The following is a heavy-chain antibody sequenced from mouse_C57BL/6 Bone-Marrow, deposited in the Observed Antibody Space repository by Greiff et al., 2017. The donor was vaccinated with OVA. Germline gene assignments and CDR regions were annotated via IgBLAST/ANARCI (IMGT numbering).Heavy chain of an antibody. CDR1: GYTFTDYY. V-gene: IGHV1-26*01. CDR3: ARRGYYGSNYAMDY. D-gene: IGHD1-1*01. CDR2: INPNNGGT. J-gene: IGHJ4*01. Sequence: VQLQQSGPELVKPGASVKISCKASGYTFTDYYMNWVKQSHGKSLEWIGDINPNNGGTSYNQKFKGKATLTVDKSSSTAYMELRSLTSEDSAVYYCARRGYYGSNYAMDYWGQGTSVTVSS.